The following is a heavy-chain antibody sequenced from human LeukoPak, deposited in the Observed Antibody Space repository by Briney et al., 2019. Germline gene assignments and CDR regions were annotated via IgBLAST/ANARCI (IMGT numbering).Heavy chain of an antibody. V-gene: IGHV3-23*01. CDR3: AKGSRSSGWYGVDY. D-gene: IGHD6-19*01. J-gene: IGHJ4*02. Sequence: GGTLRLSCAASGFTFSSYGMSWVRQAPGKVLEWVSAISGSGGSTYYADSVKGRFTISRDNSKNTLYLQMNSLRAEDTAVYYCAKGSRSSGWYGVDYWGQGTLVTVSS. CDR2: ISGSGGST. CDR1: GFTFSSYG.